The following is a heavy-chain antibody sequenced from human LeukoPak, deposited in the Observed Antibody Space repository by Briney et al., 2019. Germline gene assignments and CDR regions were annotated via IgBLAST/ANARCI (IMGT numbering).Heavy chain of an antibody. CDR1: GFTFSSYA. CDR3: ARAYGSGSYPMLYFDY. Sequence: GGSLRLSCAASGFTFSSYAMSWVRQAPGKGLEWVSAISGSGGSTYYADSVKGRFTISRDNSKNTLYLQMNSLRAEDTAVYYCARAYGSGSYPMLYFDYWGQGTLVTVSS. J-gene: IGHJ4*02. V-gene: IGHV3-23*01. D-gene: IGHD3-10*01. CDR2: ISGSGGST.